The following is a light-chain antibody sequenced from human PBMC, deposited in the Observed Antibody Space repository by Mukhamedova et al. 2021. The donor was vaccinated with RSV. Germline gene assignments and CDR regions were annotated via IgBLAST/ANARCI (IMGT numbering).Light chain of an antibody. V-gene: IGLV1-47*01. CDR2: RNN. J-gene: IGLJ3*02. Sequence: YRQFPGTAPKLLIYRNNQRPSGVPDRFAGAKTGTSATLAISGLRPDVEADYYFGAGVDGLGGGGVLGGGTKLTVL. CDR3: GAGVDGLGGGGV.